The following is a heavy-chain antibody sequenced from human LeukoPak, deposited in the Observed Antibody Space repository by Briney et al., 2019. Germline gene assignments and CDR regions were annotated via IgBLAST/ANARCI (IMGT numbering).Heavy chain of an antibody. J-gene: IGHJ3*02. V-gene: IGHV4-61*02. CDR3: ARSFFIAVAAQEHDAFDI. Sequence: PSQTLSLTCTVSGGSISSGSYYWSWIRQPAGKGLEWIGRIYTSGSTNYNPSLKSRVTISVDTSKNQFSLKLSSVTAADTAVYYCARSFFIAVAAQEHDAFDIWGQGTMVTVSS. D-gene: IGHD6-19*01. CDR1: GGSISSGSYY. CDR2: IYTSGST.